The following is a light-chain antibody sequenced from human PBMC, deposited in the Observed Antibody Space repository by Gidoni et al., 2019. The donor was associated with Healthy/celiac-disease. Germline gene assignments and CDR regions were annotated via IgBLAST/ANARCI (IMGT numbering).Light chain of an antibody. CDR2: AAS. V-gene: IGKV1-8*01. CDR1: QGISSY. Sequence: AIRITQSPSSLSASTGDRVTITCRASQGISSYLAWYQQKPGKAPKLLIYAASTLQSGVPSRFSGSGSGTDFTLTISCLQSEDCATYYCQQYYSYPQTFGQXTKVEI. CDR3: QQYYSYPQT. J-gene: IGKJ1*01.